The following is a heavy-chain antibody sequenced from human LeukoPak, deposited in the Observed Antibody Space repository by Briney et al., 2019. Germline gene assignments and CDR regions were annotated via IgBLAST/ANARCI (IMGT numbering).Heavy chain of an antibody. J-gene: IGHJ4*02. CDR3: ARGPMVRGVFIRRSKSGFFDY. CDR1: GFTFSSYC. CDR2: ITSSSSYI. D-gene: IGHD3-10*01. V-gene: IGHV3-21*01. Sequence: GGSLRLSCAASGFTFSSYCMNWVRQAPGKGLEWVSSITSSSSYIYFADSVKGRFTISRDNAKNSLYLQMNSLRAEDTAIYYCARGPMVRGVFIRRSKSGFFDYWGQGTLVTVSS.